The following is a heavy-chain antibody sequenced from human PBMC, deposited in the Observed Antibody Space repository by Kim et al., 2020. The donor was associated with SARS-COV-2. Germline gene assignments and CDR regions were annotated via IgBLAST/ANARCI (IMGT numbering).Heavy chain of an antibody. Sequence: GGSLRLSCTASGLTFSTYNMNWVRQAPGKGLEWVSHIDSSSSAMQYADSVKGRFTISRDNADNSLYLQMNSLRDEDTAVYYCVTTDWRSWGQGTLVIVSS. CDR3: VTTDWRS. CDR1: GLTFSTYN. V-gene: IGHV3-48*02. J-gene: IGHJ4*02. D-gene: IGHD1-1*01. CDR2: IDSSSSAM.